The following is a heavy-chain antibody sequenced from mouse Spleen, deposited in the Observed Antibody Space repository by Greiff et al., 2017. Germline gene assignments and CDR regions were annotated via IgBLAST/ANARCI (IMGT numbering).Heavy chain of an antibody. V-gene: IGHV14-4*01. CDR2: IDPENGDT. CDR1: GFNIKDDY. Sequence: VQLQQSGAELVRPGASVKLSCTASGFNIKDDYMHWVKQRPEQGLEWIGWIDPENGDTEYASKFQGKATITADTSSNTAYLQLSSLTSEDTAVYYCLHYDGSSFAYWGQGTLVTVSA. D-gene: IGHD1-1*01. CDR3: LHYDGSSFAY. J-gene: IGHJ3*01.